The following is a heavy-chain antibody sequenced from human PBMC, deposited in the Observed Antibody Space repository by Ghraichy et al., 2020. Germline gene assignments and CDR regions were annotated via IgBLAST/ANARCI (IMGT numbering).Heavy chain of an antibody. CDR1: GFTFSSYS. CDR3: ARDYGIPTSRNPFLD. CDR2: ISSSSSYI. Sequence: LSLTCAASGFTFSSYSMNWVRQAPGKGLEWVSSISSSSSYIYYADSVKGRFTISRDNAKNSLYLQMNSLRAEDTAVYYCARDYGIPTSRNPFLDWGQGTLVTVSS. J-gene: IGHJ4*02. D-gene: IGHD3-9*01. V-gene: IGHV3-21*01.